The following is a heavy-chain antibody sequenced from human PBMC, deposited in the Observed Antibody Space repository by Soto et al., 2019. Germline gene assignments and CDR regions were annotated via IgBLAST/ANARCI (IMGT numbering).Heavy chain of an antibody. CDR1: GFTFSSYA. D-gene: IGHD4-4*01. CDR3: VSQRTTVITQAYFDY. Sequence: PGGSLRLSCAASGFTFSSYAMHWIRQPPGKGLEWIGEINHSGSTNYNPSLKSRLTISVDTSKNQFSLKLSYVTAADTAVYYCVSQRTTVITQAYFDYWGPGALVTVSS. CDR2: INHSGST. V-gene: IGHV4-34*01. J-gene: IGHJ4*02.